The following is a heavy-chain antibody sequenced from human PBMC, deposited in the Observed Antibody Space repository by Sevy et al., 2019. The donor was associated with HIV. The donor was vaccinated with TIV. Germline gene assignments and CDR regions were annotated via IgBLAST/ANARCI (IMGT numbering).Heavy chain of an antibody. V-gene: IGHV3-74*01. D-gene: IGHD3-22*01. J-gene: IGHJ4*02. CDR3: ASSSGYYYFDY. CDR1: GFTFSSYW. CDR2: INSDGSRT. Sequence: GGSLRLSCAASGFTFSSYWMHWVRQAPGKGLGWVSRINSDGSRTSYSDSVKGRFTISRDNANKTLYLQMNSLRAEDTAVYYCASSSGYYYFDYWGQGTLVTVSS.